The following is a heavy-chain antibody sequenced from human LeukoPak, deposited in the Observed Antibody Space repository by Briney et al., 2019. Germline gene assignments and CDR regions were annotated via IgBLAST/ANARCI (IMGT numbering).Heavy chain of an antibody. CDR2: INPNSGGT. CDR3: ARDRYYYDGIDYPYSDAFDI. Sequence: ASVKVSCKASGYTFTGYYMHWVRQAPGQGPEWMGWINPNSGGTNYAQKFQGRVTMTRDTSISTAYMELSRLRSDDTAVYYCARDRYYYDGIDYPYSDAFDIWGQGTMVTVSS. J-gene: IGHJ3*02. V-gene: IGHV1-2*02. CDR1: GYTFTGYY. D-gene: IGHD3-22*01.